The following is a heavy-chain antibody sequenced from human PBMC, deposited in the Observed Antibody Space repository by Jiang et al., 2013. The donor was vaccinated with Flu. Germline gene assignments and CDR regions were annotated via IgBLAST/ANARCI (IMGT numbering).Heavy chain of an antibody. Sequence: PSESLSLTCTVSGGSINSFYWTWLRQTPGKGLEWIGYSYHTGSTTYNPSLKSRVTISVDKSKNQFSLKLSSVTAADTAVYYCARALAATPLGYGMDVWGQGTTVTVSS. CDR3: ARALAATPLGYGMDV. CDR1: GGSINSFY. J-gene: IGHJ6*02. D-gene: IGHD1-26*01. CDR2: SYHTGST. V-gene: IGHV4-59*01.